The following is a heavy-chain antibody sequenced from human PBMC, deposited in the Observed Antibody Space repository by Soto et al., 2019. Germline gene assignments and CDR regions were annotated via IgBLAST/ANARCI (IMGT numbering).Heavy chain of an antibody. CDR1: GGSFSGYY. D-gene: IGHD6-6*01. V-gene: IGHV4-34*01. Sequence: LSLTCAVYGGSFSGYYWSWIRQPPGKGLEWIGEINHSGSTNYNPSLKSRVTISVDTSKNQFSLKLSSVTAADTAVYYCARGREQLVPHNWFDPWGQGTLVTVSS. CDR2: INHSGST. J-gene: IGHJ5*02. CDR3: ARGREQLVPHNWFDP.